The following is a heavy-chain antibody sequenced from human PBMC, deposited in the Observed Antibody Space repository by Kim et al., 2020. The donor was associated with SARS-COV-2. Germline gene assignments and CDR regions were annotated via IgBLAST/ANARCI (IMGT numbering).Heavy chain of an antibody. CDR2: TYYRSKWYN. Sequence: SQTLSLTCAISGDSVSSNSAAWNWLRQSPSRGLEWLGRTYYRSKWYNDYAVSVKSRITINPDTSKNQFSLQLNSVTPEDTAVYYCARFGTGTTRPSDYWGQGTLVTVSS. J-gene: IGHJ4*02. V-gene: IGHV6-1*01. CDR1: GDSVSSNSAA. D-gene: IGHD1-7*01. CDR3: ARFGTGTTRPSDY.